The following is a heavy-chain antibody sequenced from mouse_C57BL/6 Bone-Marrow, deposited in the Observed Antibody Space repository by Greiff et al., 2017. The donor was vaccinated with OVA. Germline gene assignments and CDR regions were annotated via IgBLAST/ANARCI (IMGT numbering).Heavy chain of an antibody. CDR1: GYAFSSSW. CDR3: ARRDYGSSFAMDY. J-gene: IGHJ4*01. D-gene: IGHD1-1*01. Sequence: VKLMESGPELVKPGASVKISRKASGYAFSSSWMNWVKQRPGKGLEWIGRIYPGDGDTNYNGKFKGKATLTADKSSSTAYMQLSSLTSEDSAVYFCARRDYGSSFAMDYWGQGTSVTVSS. CDR2: IYPGDGDT. V-gene: IGHV1-82*01.